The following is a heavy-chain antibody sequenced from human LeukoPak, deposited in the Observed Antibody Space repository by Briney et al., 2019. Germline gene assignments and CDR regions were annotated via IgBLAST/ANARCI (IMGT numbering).Heavy chain of an antibody. D-gene: IGHD2-21*02. J-gene: IGHJ4*02. V-gene: IGHV4-4*07. CDR1: GGSISNYY. Sequence: SETLSLTCTVSGGSISNYYWNWIRQPAGKGQEWIGRISSAGSTNYNPSLQSRATMSVDTPRNQFSLKLDSVTAADTAVYYCARTRGTYGDSFYDYWGQGTLVTVSS. CDR2: ISSAGST. CDR3: ARTRGTYGDSFYDY.